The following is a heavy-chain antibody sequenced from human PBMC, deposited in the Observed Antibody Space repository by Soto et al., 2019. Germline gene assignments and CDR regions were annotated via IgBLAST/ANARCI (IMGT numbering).Heavy chain of an antibody. Sequence: EVQLVESGGGLVQPEGSLRLSCAVSGFTFSSYWMSWVRQAPGKGLEWVANIKQDGVEKYYVDSVKGRFSIARDNAKNSLYLQMNSLRAEDTAVYYCARSRYYDSSAYLTFDYWGQGTLVTVSS. D-gene: IGHD3-22*01. V-gene: IGHV3-7*01. CDR3: ARSRYYDSSAYLTFDY. CDR2: IKQDGVEK. J-gene: IGHJ4*02. CDR1: GFTFSSYW.